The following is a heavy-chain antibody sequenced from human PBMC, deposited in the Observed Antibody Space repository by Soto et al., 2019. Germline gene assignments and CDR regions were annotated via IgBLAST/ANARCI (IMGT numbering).Heavy chain of an antibody. J-gene: IGHJ6*02. V-gene: IGHV1-2*02. CDR3: ARAVYCGDDCYSYGMDV. CDR1: GYSFTDYY. Sequence: QVQVVQSGAEVKKPGASVKISCKTSGYSFTDYYLHWVRQAPGQGLEWVGWINPHSGSTNIAQKYLGRVSMTTDTSISTAYMELFSLTSVDTAIYYCARAVYCGDDCYSYGMDVWGQGTTVTVSS. CDR2: INPHSGST. D-gene: IGHD2-21*02.